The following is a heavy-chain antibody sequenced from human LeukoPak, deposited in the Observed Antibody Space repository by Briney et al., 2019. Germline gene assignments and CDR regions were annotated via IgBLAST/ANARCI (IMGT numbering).Heavy chain of an antibody. CDR3: AGLYSGYEFDY. J-gene: IGHJ4*02. CDR2: IYHSGST. D-gene: IGHD5-12*01. V-gene: IGHV4-4*02. Sequence: SETLSLTCAVSGGSISSSNWWSWVRQPPGKGLEWIGEIYHSGSTNYNPSLKSRVTISVDTSKNQFSLKLSSVTAADTAVYYCAGLYSGYEFDYWGQGTLVTVSS. CDR1: GGSISSSNW.